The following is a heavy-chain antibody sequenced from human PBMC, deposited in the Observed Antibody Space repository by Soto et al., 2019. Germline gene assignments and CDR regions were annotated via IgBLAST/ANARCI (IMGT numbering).Heavy chain of an antibody. Sequence: ASVKVSCKASGYTFTSHYIHWVRQAPGEGLEWMGIINPVGGSTTYGQKFQGRVTMTRDTSASAVYMDLYSLRSEDTAVYYCARDYYYYGMDVWGQGTTVTVSS. CDR3: ARDYYYYGMDV. J-gene: IGHJ6*02. V-gene: IGHV1-46*03. CDR1: GYTFTSHY. CDR2: INPVGGST.